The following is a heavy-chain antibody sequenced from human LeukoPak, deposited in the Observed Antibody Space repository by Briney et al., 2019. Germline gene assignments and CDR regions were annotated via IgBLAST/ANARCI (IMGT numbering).Heavy chain of an antibody. Sequence: PGGTLRLSCAASGFTVSSNYMSWVRHPAGKGLEWVSVLYSGGATFYADSVKGRFTISRDTSKNTLYLQMNDLRADDTAVYYCTKLKGWYGEGFFDCWGQGTLVTVSS. CDR2: LYSGGAT. D-gene: IGHD6-19*01. CDR1: GFTVSSNY. V-gene: IGHV3-53*01. J-gene: IGHJ4*02. CDR3: TKLKGWYGEGFFDC.